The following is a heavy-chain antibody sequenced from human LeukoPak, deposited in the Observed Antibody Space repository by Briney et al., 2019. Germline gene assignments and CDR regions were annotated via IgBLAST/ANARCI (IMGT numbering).Heavy chain of an antibody. CDR3: ARIYEKRYYFDY. CDR2: INTGKGNT. CDR1: GYTFTSYA. Sequence: ASVKLSCKASGYTFTSYAIHWVRQAPGQGLQLMGWINTGKGNTEYSQGFQDRVTITRDTSATTAYMELSSLRFEDTAVYYCARIYEKRYYFDYWGQGTLVTVSS. D-gene: IGHD2/OR15-2a*01. V-gene: IGHV1-3*04. J-gene: IGHJ4*02.